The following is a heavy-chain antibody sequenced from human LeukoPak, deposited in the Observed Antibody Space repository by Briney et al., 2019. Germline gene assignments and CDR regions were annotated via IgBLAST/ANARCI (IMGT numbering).Heavy chain of an antibody. CDR1: GITLNNYG. J-gene: IGHJ4*02. V-gene: IGHV3-23*01. CDR2: ISDSGGST. D-gene: IGHD3-22*01. Sequence: GGSLRLSCAVSGITLNNYGMSWVRQAPGKGLEWVAGISDSGGSTNYADSVKGRFTISRDNPKNTLYLQMNSLRAEDTAVYFCAKRGVVIRVILVGFNKGAYYFDSWGQGALVTVSS. CDR3: AKRGVVIRVILVGFNKGAYYFDS.